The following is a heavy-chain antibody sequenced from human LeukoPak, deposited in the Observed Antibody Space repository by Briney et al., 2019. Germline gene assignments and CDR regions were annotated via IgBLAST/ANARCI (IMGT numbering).Heavy chain of an antibody. CDR1: RFTLSNYW. Sequence: GGSLRLSCAASRFTLSNYWMSWARQAPGKGLEWVANIKQDGSEAYYVDSVKGRFTISRDNAKNSLSLQMNSLRAEDTAVYYCARQRGSGCLDYWGQGTLVTVSS. J-gene: IGHJ4*02. V-gene: IGHV3-7*01. D-gene: IGHD6-19*01. CDR3: ARQRGSGCLDY. CDR2: IKQDGSEA.